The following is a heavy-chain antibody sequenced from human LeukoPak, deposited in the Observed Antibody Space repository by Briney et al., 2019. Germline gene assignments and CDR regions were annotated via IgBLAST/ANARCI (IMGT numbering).Heavy chain of an antibody. D-gene: IGHD3-22*01. CDR2: ISWNSGSI. CDR3: ATYSSLNRREFQY. J-gene: IGHJ1*01. V-gene: IGHV3-9*01. CDR1: GFTFDDYA. Sequence: GRSLRLSCAASGFTFDDYAMHWVRQAPGKGLEWVSGISWNSGSIGYADSVKGRFTISRDNAKNSLYLQMNSLRAEDTAVYYCATYSSLNRREFQYWGQGTLLTVSS.